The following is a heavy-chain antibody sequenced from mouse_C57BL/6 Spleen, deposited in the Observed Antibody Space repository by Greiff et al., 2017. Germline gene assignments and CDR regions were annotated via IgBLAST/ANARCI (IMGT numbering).Heavy chain of an antibody. CDR1: GYAFSSSW. V-gene: IGHV1-80*01. CDR3: ARGVNFDY. D-gene: IGHD2-2*01. CDR2: IYPGDGDT. Sequence: VQLQQSGAELVKPGASVKISCKASGYAFSSSWMNWVKQRPGKGLKWIGQIYPGDGDTNYNGKFKGKAKLTADKSSSTAYMQLSSLTSEDSAVYFCARGVNFDYWGQGTTLTVSS. J-gene: IGHJ2*01.